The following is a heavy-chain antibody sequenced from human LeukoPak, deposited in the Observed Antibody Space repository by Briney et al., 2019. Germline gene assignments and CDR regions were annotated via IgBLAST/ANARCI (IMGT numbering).Heavy chain of an antibody. J-gene: IGHJ4*02. CDR2: IIPIFGTA. CDR1: GGTFSSYA. Sequence: ASVKVSCKAPGGTFSSYAISWVRQAPGQGLEWMGGIIPIFGTANYAQKFQGRVTITADESTSTAYMELSSLRSEDTAVYYCATRSGYSSGPYYFDYWGQGTLVTVSS. CDR3: ATRSGYSSGPYYFDY. V-gene: IGHV1-69*13. D-gene: IGHD6-19*01.